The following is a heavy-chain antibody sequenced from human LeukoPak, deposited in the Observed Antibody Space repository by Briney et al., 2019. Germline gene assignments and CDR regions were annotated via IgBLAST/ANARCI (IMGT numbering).Heavy chain of an antibody. Sequence: GGSLRLSCVASGLTFTRFGMNWVRQAPGKGLEWVSVISGSGGRTYYADSVKGRFTISRDNSKKTLYLQMNSLRAEDTAVYYCAKGDGFGLLWFAEVFDYWGQGTLVTVSS. CDR1: GLTFTRFG. V-gene: IGHV3-23*01. CDR3: AKGDGFGLLWFAEVFDY. D-gene: IGHD3-10*01. CDR2: ISGSGGRT. J-gene: IGHJ4*02.